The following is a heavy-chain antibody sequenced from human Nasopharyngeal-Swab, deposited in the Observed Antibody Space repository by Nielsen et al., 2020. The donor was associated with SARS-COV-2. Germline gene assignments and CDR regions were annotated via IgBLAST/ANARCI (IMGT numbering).Heavy chain of an antibody. D-gene: IGHD1-26*01. V-gene: IGHV3-73*01. CDR2: IRSKANSYAT. Sequence: GGSLRLSCAASGFTFSGSAMHWVRQASGKGLEWVGRIRSKANSYATAYAASVKGRFTIPRDDSKSTAYLQMNSLKTEDTAVYYCTRGGIVGPPELGMDVWGQGTTVTVSS. CDR3: TRGGIVGPPELGMDV. J-gene: IGHJ6*02. CDR1: GFTFSGSA.